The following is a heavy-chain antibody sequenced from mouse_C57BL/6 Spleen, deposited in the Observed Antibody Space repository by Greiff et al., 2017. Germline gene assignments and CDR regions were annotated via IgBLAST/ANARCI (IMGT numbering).Heavy chain of an antibody. CDR1: GFTFSSYA. CDR3: ARDSPDGYSYY. J-gene: IGHJ2*01. CDR2: ISDGGSYT. V-gene: IGHV5-4*01. Sequence: EVQGVESGGGLVKPGGSLKLSCAASGFTFSSYAMSWVRQTPEKRLEWVATISDGGSYTYYPDNVKGRFTISRDNAKNNLYLQMSHLKSEDTAMYYCARDSPDGYSYYWGQGTTLTVSS. D-gene: IGHD2-3*01.